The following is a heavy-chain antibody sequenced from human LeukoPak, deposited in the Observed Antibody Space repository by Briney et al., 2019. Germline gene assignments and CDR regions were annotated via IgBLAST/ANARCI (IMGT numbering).Heavy chain of an antibody. V-gene: IGHV3-30-3*01. CDR1: GFTFSSYA. CDR3: ARDRGRYYDSRGFYWGYYFDS. D-gene: IGHD3-22*01. J-gene: IGHJ4*02. Sequence: GRSLRLSCAASGFTFSSYAMHWVRQAPGKGLEWVAVISYDGSNKYYADSVKGRFTISRDNSKDTLYLQMSSVRVDDTAVYYCARDRGRYYDSRGFYWGYYFDSWGQGILVTVST. CDR2: ISYDGSNK.